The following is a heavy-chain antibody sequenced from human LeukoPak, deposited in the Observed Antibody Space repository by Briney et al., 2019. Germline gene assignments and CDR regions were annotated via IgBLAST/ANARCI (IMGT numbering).Heavy chain of an antibody. CDR3: ARSSRRITMVRGATLRFDP. CDR1: GYTFTGYY. D-gene: IGHD3-10*01. J-gene: IGHJ5*02. Sequence: ASVKVSCKASGYTFTGYYMHWVRQAPGQGLEWMGWINPNSGGTNYAQKFQGWVTMTRDTSISIAYMELSRLRSDDTAVYYCARSSRRITMVRGATLRFDPWGQGTLVTVSS. CDR2: INPNSGGT. V-gene: IGHV1-2*04.